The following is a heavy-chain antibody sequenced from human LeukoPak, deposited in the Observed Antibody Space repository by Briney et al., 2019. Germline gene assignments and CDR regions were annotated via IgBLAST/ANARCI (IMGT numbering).Heavy chain of an antibody. J-gene: IGHJ5*02. CDR3: ARDRGSSATSTNWLDP. CDR1: GYTFTSYG. CDR2: ISAYNGNT. V-gene: IGHV1-18*01. D-gene: IGHD6-6*01. Sequence: VASVKVSCKASGYTFTSYGISWVRQAPGQGLEWMGWISAYNGNTNYAQKLQGRVTMTTDTSTSTAYMELRSLRSDDTAVYYCARDRGSSATSTNWLDPWGQGNLVTVSS.